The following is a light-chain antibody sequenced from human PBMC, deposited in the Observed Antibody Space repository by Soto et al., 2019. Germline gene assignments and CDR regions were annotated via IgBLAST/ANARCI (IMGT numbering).Light chain of an antibody. Sequence: DIQMTQSPSTLSSSVGDRVTITCRASQSVSSWLAWYQQKPGKAPKLLIYKASSLHSGVPSRFSGSGSGTEFTLTISSLQPDDFATYYCHQYKTYWTFGHGTKVDIK. CDR2: KAS. CDR3: HQYKTYWT. V-gene: IGKV1-5*03. CDR1: QSVSSW. J-gene: IGKJ1*01.